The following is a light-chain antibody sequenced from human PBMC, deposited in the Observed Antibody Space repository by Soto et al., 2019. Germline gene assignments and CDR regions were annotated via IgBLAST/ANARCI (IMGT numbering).Light chain of an antibody. Sequence: EIVMTQSPATLSVSPGDGATLSCRASQSVSSNLAWYQQKPGQAPRLLLYGASTRATGIPARFSGSGSGTEFTLTISSLQSEDFAVYYCQQYNTWPLTFGGGTKVEIK. CDR2: GAS. CDR3: QQYNTWPLT. V-gene: IGKV3-15*01. J-gene: IGKJ4*01. CDR1: QSVSSN.